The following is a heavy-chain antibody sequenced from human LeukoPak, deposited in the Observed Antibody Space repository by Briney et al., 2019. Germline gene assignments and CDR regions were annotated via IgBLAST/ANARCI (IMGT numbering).Heavy chain of an antibody. CDR3: AREGDDFWSGYPQS. D-gene: IGHD3-3*01. V-gene: IGHV3-48*04. CDR1: GFTFSSYG. Sequence: GGSLRLSCAASGFTFSSYGMHWVRQAPGKGLEWVSYISSSSSTIYYADSVKGRFTISRDNAKNSLYLQMNSLRAEDTAVYYCAREGDDFWSGYPQSWGQGTLVTVSS. CDR2: ISSSSSTI. J-gene: IGHJ4*02.